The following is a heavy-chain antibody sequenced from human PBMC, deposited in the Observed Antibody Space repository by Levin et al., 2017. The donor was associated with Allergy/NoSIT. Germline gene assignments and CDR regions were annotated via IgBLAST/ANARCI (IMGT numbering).Heavy chain of an antibody. CDR1: GYSFTSYW. V-gene: IGHV5-10-1*01. D-gene: IGHD1-14*01. CDR3: ARLGVNRGAYNWFDP. J-gene: IGHJ5*02. CDR2: IDPSDSYT. Sequence: GESLKISCKGSGYSFTSYWISWVRQMPGKGLEWMGRIDPSDSYTNYSPSFQGHVTISADKSISTAYLQWSSLKASDTAMYYCARLGVNRGAYNWFDPWGQGTLVTVSS.